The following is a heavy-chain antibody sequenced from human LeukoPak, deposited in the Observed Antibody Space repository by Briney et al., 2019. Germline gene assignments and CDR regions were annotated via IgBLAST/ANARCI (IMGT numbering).Heavy chain of an antibody. CDR2: IRYDGGNK. D-gene: IGHD3-10*01. V-gene: IGHV3-30*02. Sequence: PGGSLRLSCAASGFTFSSYGMHWVRQAPGKGLEWVAFIRYDGGNKYYADSVKGRFTISRDNSKNTLYLQMNSLRAEDTAVYYCARDMEGSGSYYFDYWGQGTLVTVSS. CDR1: GFTFSSYG. J-gene: IGHJ4*02. CDR3: ARDMEGSGSYYFDY.